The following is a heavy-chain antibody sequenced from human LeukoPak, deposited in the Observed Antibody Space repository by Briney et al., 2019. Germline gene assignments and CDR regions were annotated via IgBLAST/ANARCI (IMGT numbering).Heavy chain of an antibody. Sequence: ASVKVSCKASGYTFSSYAISWVRQAPGQGLEWMGWISVYSGNTQYAQKFQGRVTMTTDTSTSTACVELRSLRSEDTAVYYCARDLTEDGYNLGNWFDPWGQGTLSPSPQ. CDR2: ISVYSGNT. V-gene: IGHV1-18*01. CDR1: GYTFSSYA. D-gene: IGHD5-24*01. CDR3: ARDLTEDGYNLGNWFDP. J-gene: IGHJ5*02.